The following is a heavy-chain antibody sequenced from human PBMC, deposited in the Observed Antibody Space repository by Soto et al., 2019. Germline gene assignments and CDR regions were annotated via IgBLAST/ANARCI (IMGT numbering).Heavy chain of an antibody. J-gene: IGHJ3*01. CDR3: AKDQFKTNGQFDAFDV. CDR1: GFIFGDYA. CDR2: VGGSGFDR. V-gene: IGHV3-23*01. D-gene: IGHD2-8*01. Sequence: RRLSCVASGFIFGDYAMSWVRQAAGKGLEWVAAVGGSGFDRDYIDSVKGRFTISRDDSKKTLYLQMNSLRDEDTAIYYCAKDQFKTNGQFDAFDVWGQGTVVTVSS.